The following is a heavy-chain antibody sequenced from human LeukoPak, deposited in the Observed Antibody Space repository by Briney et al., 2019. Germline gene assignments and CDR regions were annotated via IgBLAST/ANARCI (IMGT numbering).Heavy chain of an antibody. J-gene: IGHJ6*03. V-gene: IGHV3-21*01. CDR2: ISSSSSYI. CDR3: ARDGGDHYYYYMDV. CDR1: GFTFSSYS. Sequence: GGSLRLSCAASGFTFSSYSMNWVRQAPGKGLEWVSSISSSSSYIYYADSVKGRFTISRDNPKNSPYLQRNSLRAEDTAVYYCARDGGDHYYYYMDVWGKGTTVTVSS. D-gene: IGHD4-17*01.